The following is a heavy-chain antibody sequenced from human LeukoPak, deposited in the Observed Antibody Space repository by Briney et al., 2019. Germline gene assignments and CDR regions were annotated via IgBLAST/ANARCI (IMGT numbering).Heavy chain of an antibody. V-gene: IGHV3-33*01. CDR2: IWYDGSNK. CDR1: GFTFSSYG. CDR3: ARAPTVVAAFDY. D-gene: IGHD2-15*01. J-gene: IGHJ4*02. Sequence: GGSLRLSCAASGFTFSSYGMHWVRQAPGKGLEWVAVIWYDGSNKYYADSVRGRFTISRDNSKNTLYLQMNSLRAEDTAVYYCARAPTVVAAFDYWGQGTLVTVSS.